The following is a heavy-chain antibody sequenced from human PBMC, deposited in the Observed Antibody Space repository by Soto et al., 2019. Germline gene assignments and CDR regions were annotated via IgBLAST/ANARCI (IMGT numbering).Heavy chain of an antibody. CDR2: IYYSGST. CDR3: ARVRPYYYDSSGVFDY. D-gene: IGHD3-22*01. V-gene: IGHV4-59*01. J-gene: IGHJ4*02. CDR1: GGSISSYY. Sequence: SETLSLTCTVSGGSISSYYWSWIRQPPGKGLEWIGYIYYSGSTNYNPSLKSRVTLSVDTSKNQFSLKLSSVTAADTAVYYCARVRPYYYDSSGVFDYWGQGTLVTVSS.